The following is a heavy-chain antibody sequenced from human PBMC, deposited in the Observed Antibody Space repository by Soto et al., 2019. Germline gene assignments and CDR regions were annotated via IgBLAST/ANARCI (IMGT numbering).Heavy chain of an antibody. CDR1: GGSISSSSYY. V-gene: IGHV4-39*01. CDR2: IYYSGST. Sequence: QLQLQESGPGLVKPSETLSLTCTVSGGSISSSSYYWGWIRQPPGKGLEWIGSIYYSGSTYYNPSLKSRVTLSVDTSKNQFSLKLSSVTAADTAVYYCERLNNCSGGSCYTPGHYYYYMDVWGKGTTVTVSS. CDR3: ERLNNCSGGSCYTPGHYYYYMDV. J-gene: IGHJ6*03. D-gene: IGHD2-15*01.